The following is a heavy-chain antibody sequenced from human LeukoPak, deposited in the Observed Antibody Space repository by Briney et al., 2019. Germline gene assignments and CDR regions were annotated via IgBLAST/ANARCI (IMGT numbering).Heavy chain of an antibody. CDR2: ISSSGSTI. V-gene: IGHV3-11*04. D-gene: IGHD3-16*02. CDR1: GFTFSDYY. J-gene: IGHJ6*03. CDR3: ARCGEVITFGGVIVPHYYMDV. Sequence: GGSLRLSCAASGFTFSDYYMSWIRQAPGKGLEWVSYISSSGSTIYYADSVKGRFTISRDNAKNSLYLQMNSLRAEDTAVYYCARCGEVITFGGVIVPHYYMDVWGKGTTVTVSS.